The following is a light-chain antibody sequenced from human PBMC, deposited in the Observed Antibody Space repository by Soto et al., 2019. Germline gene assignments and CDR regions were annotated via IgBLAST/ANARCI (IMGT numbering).Light chain of an antibody. V-gene: IGLV1-44*01. CDR2: TDS. CDR1: SPNIGGNT. Sequence: QSVLTQPPSASGTPGQRVTISCSGSSPNIGGNTVNWYQHLPGTAPKLLIYTDSRRPSGVPDRFSGSKSGTSASLTISGPQSEDEAYYYCAAWDYSLSAYVFGTGTKVTGL. CDR3: AAWDYSLSAYV. J-gene: IGLJ1*01.